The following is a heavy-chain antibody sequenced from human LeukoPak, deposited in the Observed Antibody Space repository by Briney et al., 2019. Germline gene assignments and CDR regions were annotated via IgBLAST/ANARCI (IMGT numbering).Heavy chain of an antibody. Sequence: GGSLRLSCAASGFTFSRYSMNWVGQAPGKGLEWVSSITISSTYLFYADSVKGRFTISRDNAKNSLYLQMNSLRAEDTAVYYCARDLEQQLFDLWGQGTLVTVYS. D-gene: IGHD6-13*01. CDR1: GFTFSRYS. J-gene: IGHJ5*02. CDR3: ARDLEQQLFDL. V-gene: IGHV3-21*01. CDR2: ITISSTYL.